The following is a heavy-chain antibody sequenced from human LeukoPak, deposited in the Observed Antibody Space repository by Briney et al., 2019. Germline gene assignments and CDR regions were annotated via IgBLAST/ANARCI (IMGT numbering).Heavy chain of an antibody. J-gene: IGHJ4*02. V-gene: IGHV3-23*01. CDR2: ISGSGGST. D-gene: IGHD3-16*01. CDR3: ARGRGTYSDY. Sequence: GGSLRLSCAASGFTFSSYGMSWVRQAPGKGLEWVSAISGSGGSTYYADSVKGRFTISRDNSKNTLYLQVNSLRAEDTAVYYCARGRGTYSDYWGQGTLVTVSS. CDR1: GFTFSSYG.